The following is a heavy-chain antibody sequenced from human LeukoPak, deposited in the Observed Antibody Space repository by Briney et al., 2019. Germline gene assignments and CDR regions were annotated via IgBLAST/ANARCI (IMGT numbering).Heavy chain of an antibody. V-gene: IGHV4-30-2*01. J-gene: IGHJ6*02. D-gene: IGHD3-9*01. CDR3: ASLTFVYGMDV. CDR1: GGSISSGGYS. CDR2: IYHSGGT. Sequence: PSQTLSLTCAVSGGSISSGGYSWSWIRQPPGKGLEWIGYIYHSGGTYYNPSLKSRVTISVDRSKNQFSLKLSSVTAANTAVYYCASLTFVYGMDVWGQGTTVTVSS.